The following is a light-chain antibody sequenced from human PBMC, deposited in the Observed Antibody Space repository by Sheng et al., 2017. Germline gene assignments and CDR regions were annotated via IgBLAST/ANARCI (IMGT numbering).Light chain of an antibody. J-gene: IGKJ1*01. CDR3: QQYSKWPLA. CDR1: QNIGGD. CDR2: GAS. Sequence: EVLMTQSPATLSMSPGETATLSCSASQNIGGDLAWYQQKPGQAPRLLIYGASTRPSGIPARFSGDGSGTEFTLTIIRLQSEDFAVYYCQQYSKWPLAFGQGTKVDIK. V-gene: IGKV3-15*01.